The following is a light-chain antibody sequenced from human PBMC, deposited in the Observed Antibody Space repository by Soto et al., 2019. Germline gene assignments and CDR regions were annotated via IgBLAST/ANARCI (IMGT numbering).Light chain of an antibody. J-gene: IGLJ2*01. V-gene: IGLV1-44*01. Sequence: QSVLTQPPSASGTPGQRVTISCSGSSSNIGSHSVDWYQQLPGTAPKLLIFRNNQRPSGVPDRFSGSKSGTSASLAISGLQSEDEADYYCAARDDSLNAVIFGGGT. CDR1: SSNIGSHS. CDR2: RNN. CDR3: AARDDSLNAVI.